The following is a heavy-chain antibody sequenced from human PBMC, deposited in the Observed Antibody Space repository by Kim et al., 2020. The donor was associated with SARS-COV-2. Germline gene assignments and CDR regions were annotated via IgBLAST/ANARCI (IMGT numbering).Heavy chain of an antibody. CDR3: ARDRDATGSNFDF. J-gene: IGHJ5*01. CDR1: GFSFSSYP. CDR2: ISYDGSNK. D-gene: IGHD3-10*01. V-gene: IGHV3-30*04. Sequence: GSLRLSCAASGFSFSSYPMHWVRQAPGKGLEWVALISYDGSNKYYADSVKGRFTISRDNSKNTLYLQMSSLRAEDTAVYYCARDRDATGSNFDFWGQGT.